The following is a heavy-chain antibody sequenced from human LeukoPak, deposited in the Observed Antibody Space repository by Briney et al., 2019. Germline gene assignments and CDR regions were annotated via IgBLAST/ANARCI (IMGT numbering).Heavy chain of an antibody. CDR3: AREAKVGGALQY. CDR1: GFTSTNYW. D-gene: IGHD1-26*01. J-gene: IGHJ4*02. V-gene: IGHV3-74*01. CDR2: INTDGSFT. Sequence: SGGSLRLSCAGSGFTSTNYWIHWVRQAPGKGLVWVSRINTDGSFTRYADSVQGRFTISRDTAKNTLFLQMNSLRAEDTAVYYCAREAKVGGALQYWGQGILVTVSS.